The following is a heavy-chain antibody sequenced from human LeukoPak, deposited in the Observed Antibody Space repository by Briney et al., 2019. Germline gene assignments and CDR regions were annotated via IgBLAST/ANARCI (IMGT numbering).Heavy chain of an antibody. D-gene: IGHD6-19*01. CDR3: ARYSGWYGSDY. CDR2: IYTSGST. CDR1: GGSISSGSYY. V-gene: IGHV4-61*02. J-gene: IGHJ4*02. Sequence: SQTLSLTCTVSGGSISSGSYYWSWIRQPAGKGLEWIGRIYTSGSTNYNPSLKSRATISIDTSKNQFSLKLSSVTAADTAVYYCARYSGWYGSDYWGQGTLVTVSS.